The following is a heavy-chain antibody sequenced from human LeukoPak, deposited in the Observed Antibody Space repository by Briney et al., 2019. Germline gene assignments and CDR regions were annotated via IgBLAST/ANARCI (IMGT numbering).Heavy chain of an antibody. CDR1: GFTFSSYW. J-gene: IGHJ3*02. Sequence: GGSLRLSCAASGFTFSSYWMSWVRQTPGKGLEWVSVIYSDGRTYYTDSVKGRFTISRDNPKNTVYLQMNSLRAEDTAMYYCARDTRGVDWTLGAFDIWGQGTKVTVSS. V-gene: IGHV3-53*01. CDR3: ARDTRGVDWTLGAFDI. CDR2: IYSDGRT. D-gene: IGHD3/OR15-3a*01.